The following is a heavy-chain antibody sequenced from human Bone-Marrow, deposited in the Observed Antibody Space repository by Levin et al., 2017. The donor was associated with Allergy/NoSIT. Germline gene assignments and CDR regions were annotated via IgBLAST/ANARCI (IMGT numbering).Heavy chain of an antibody. CDR3: ARDGRGAATFDY. J-gene: IGHJ4*02. D-gene: IGHD1-1*01. Sequence: PSQTLSLPCPVSGGSIRSGGYYWRWIRQHPGKGLEWIGYIYYSGSTYYNPSLKSRVTISVDTSKNQFSLKLSSVTAADTAVYYCARDGRGAATFDYWGQGTLVTVSS. CDR2: IYYSGST. V-gene: IGHV4-31*03. CDR1: GGSIRSGGYY.